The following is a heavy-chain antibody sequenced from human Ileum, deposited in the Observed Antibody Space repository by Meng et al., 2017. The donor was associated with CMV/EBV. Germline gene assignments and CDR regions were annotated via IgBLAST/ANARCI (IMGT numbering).Heavy chain of an antibody. V-gene: IGHV3-21*01. CDR2: ISRTSGTI. Sequence: GGSLRLSCAASGFTFSLYGMNWVRQAPGRGLEWVSFISRTSGTIYYADSVKGRFTISRDNAKNSLYLQMNSLRAEDTAVYYCASMITGDYWGQGTPVTVSS. CDR1: GFTFSLYG. CDR3: ASMITGDY. J-gene: IGHJ4*02. D-gene: IGHD1-20*01.